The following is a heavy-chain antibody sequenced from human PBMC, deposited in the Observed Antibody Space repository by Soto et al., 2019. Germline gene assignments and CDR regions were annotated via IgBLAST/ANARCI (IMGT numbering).Heavy chain of an antibody. Sequence: GASVKVSCKASCYTFTSYGISWVRQAPGQGLEWMGWISAYNGNTNYAQKFQGRVTITRDTSASTAYMELSSLRSEDTAVYYCARAVAVAADFDYWGQGTLVTVSS. V-gene: IGHV1-18*01. CDR3: ARAVAVAADFDY. J-gene: IGHJ4*02. D-gene: IGHD6-19*01. CDR1: CYTFTSYG. CDR2: ISAYNGNT.